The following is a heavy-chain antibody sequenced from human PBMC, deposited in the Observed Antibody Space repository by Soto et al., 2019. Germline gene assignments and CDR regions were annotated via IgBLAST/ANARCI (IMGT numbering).Heavy chain of an antibody. V-gene: IGHV3-21*01. D-gene: IGHD3-10*01. CDR2: ISSSSSYI. CDR1: GFTFSSYS. Sequence: EVQLVESGGGLVKPGGSLRLSCAASGFTFSSYSMNWVRQAPGKGLEWVSSISSSSSYIYYADSVKGRFTISRDNAKNSLXXLXTXXRAEHTAVYYCARAHDDITMVRGAINNYYYYGMDVWGHGTRVTVSS. J-gene: IGHJ6*02. CDR3: ARAHDDITMVRGAINNYYYYGMDV.